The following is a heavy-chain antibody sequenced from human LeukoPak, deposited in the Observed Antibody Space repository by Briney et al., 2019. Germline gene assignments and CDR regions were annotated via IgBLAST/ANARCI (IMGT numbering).Heavy chain of an antibody. CDR1: GGSFSGYY. V-gene: IGHV4-34*01. CDR3: ARGLRSSSPPRSVVARFDP. CDR2: INHSGST. D-gene: IGHD6-6*01. Sequence: SETLSLTCAVYGGSFSGYYWSWIRQPPGKGLEWIGEINHSGSTNYNPSLKSRVTISVDTSKNQFSLKLSSVTAADTAVYYCARGLRSSSPPRSVVARFDPWGQGTLVTVSS. J-gene: IGHJ5*02.